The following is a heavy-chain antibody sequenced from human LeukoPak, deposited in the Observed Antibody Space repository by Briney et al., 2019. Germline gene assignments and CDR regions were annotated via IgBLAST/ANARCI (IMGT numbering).Heavy chain of an antibody. CDR1: GFPFSSYS. CDR3: ARRGRGYCSSTSCLIFDY. D-gene: IGHD2-2*01. V-gene: IGHV3-48*04. J-gene: IGHJ4*02. CDR2: IGSSISTI. Sequence: GGSLRLSCAASGFPFSSYSMNWVRQAPGKGLEWVSYIGSSISTIYYADSVKGRFTISRDNAKNSLYLQMNSLRAEDTAVYYCARRGRGYCSSTSCLIFDYWGQGTLVTVSS.